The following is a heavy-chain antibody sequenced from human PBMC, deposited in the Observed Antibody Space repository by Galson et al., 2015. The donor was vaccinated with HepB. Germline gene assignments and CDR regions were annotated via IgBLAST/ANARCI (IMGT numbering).Heavy chain of an antibody. CDR1: GFTFSSYA. CDR2: ISYDGSNK. CDR3: ATQYYSGRRISDY. Sequence: SLRLSCAASGFTFSSYAMHWVRQAPGKGLEWVAVISYDGSNKYYADSVKGRFTISRDNSKNTLYLQMNSLRAEDSAVRYCATQYYSGRRISDYWGQGTLVTVSS. V-gene: IGHV3-30-3*01. D-gene: IGHD3-10*01. J-gene: IGHJ4*02.